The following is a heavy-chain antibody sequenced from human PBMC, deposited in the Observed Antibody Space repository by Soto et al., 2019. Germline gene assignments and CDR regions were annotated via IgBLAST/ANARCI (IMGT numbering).Heavy chain of an antibody. CDR2: ISSSSSYI. V-gene: IGHV3-21*01. CDR1: GFTFSSYS. D-gene: IGHD2-21*01. CDR3: ARTRIRAYDAFDI. J-gene: IGHJ3*02. Sequence: GSLRLSCAASGFTFSSYSMNWVRQAPGKGLEWVSSISSSSSYIYYADSVKGRFTISRDNAKNSLYLQMNSLRAEDTAVYYCARTRIRAYDAFDIWGQGTMVTVSS.